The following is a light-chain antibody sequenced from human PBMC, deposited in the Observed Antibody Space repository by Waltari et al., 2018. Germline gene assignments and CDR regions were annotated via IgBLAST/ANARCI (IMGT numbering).Light chain of an antibody. J-gene: IGLJ2*01. V-gene: IGLV6-57*03. CDR2: EDD. CDR1: SGNIANNF. Sequence: NFILTQPHSVSESPGRTVTISCARRSGNIANNFVQWYQQRPGSAPTVVIYEDDQRPSGVPDRFAGSIDRSSNSASLTISGLKTEDEADYYCQSYDINEHVIFGEGTKLTIL. CDR3: QSYDINEHVI.